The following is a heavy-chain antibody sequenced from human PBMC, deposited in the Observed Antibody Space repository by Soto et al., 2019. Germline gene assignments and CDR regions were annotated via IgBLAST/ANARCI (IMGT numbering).Heavy chain of an antibody. D-gene: IGHD3-9*01. Sequence: ASVKVSCKASGYTFTSYGISWVRQAPGQGLEWMGWISAYNGNTNYAQKLQGRVTMTTDTSTSTAYMELRSLRSDDTAVYYCARPLELTGKYYYYYGMDVWGQGTTVTVSS. CDR2: ISAYNGNT. V-gene: IGHV1-18*01. CDR1: GYTFTSYG. J-gene: IGHJ6*02. CDR3: ARPLELTGKYYYYYGMDV.